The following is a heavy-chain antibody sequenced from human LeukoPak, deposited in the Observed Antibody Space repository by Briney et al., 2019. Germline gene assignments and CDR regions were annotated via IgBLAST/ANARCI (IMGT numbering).Heavy chain of an antibody. J-gene: IGHJ2*01. D-gene: IGHD7-27*01. CDR3: AKLGIYGHWYFDL. V-gene: IGHV4-38-2*02. CDR2: KHHSGST. Sequence: PSETLSLTCTVSGYSISSGYYWGWIRQPPGKGLEWIGSKHHSGSTDDNPSLKSRVTISVDTSKNQFSLRLSSVTAADTAVYYCAKLGIYGHWYFDLWGRGTLVTVSS. CDR1: GYSISSGYY.